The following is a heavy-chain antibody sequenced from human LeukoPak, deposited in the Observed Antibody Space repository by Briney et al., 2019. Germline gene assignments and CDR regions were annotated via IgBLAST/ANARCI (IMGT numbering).Heavy chain of an antibody. D-gene: IGHD3-22*01. CDR1: GFTFSSYS. J-gene: IGHJ4*02. V-gene: IGHV3-48*01. Sequence: GGSLRLSCAASGFTFSSYSMSWVRQAPGKGLEWVSYISSSSSTIYYADSVKGRFTTSRDNAKNSLYLQMNSLRAEDTAVYYCARGQYYYDRSGYYGICYFDYWGQGTLVTVSS. CDR2: ISSSSSTI. CDR3: ARGQYYYDRSGYYGICYFDY.